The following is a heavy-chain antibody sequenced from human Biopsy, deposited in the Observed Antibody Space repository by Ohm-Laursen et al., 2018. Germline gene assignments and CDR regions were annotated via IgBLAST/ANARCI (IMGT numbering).Heavy chain of an antibody. CDR1: GGSFSDYY. Sequence: GTLSLTCAVYGGSFSDYYWTWIRQPPGKGLEWIGEINHRGTTNYNPSLKSRVAISVDTSKNKFSLRVSSVTAADTAVYYCARDRDRRGWFDPWGQGTLVTVSS. J-gene: IGHJ5*02. D-gene: IGHD1-14*01. CDR2: INHRGTT. CDR3: ARDRDRRGWFDP. V-gene: IGHV4-34*01.